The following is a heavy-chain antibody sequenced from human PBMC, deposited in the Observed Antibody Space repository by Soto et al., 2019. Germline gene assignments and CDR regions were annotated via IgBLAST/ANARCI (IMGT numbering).Heavy chain of an antibody. CDR2: IVVASGYS. CDR3: AAAVIGVAGDFAH. CDR1: VFTCGSSP. Sequence: LVQSAPDVKKPGTSVKVSGKTSVFTCGSSPVQWVRQVRGQRLEWIGWIVVASGYSNVTQKFQDRASLTRDLSTITAFMELSTLTSEDSALYYCAAAVIGVAGDFAHWGQGTLGSVSS. D-gene: IGHD6-19*01. V-gene: IGHV1-58*01. J-gene: IGHJ4*02.